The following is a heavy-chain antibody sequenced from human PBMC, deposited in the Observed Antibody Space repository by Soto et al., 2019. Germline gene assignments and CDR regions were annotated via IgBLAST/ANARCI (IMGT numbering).Heavy chain of an antibody. CDR3: ARGALRWSTSWDFDY. D-gene: IGHD4-17*01. V-gene: IGHV4-4*02. J-gene: IGHJ4*02. CDR1: GGSISSRNW. Sequence: SETLSLTCAVSGGSISSRNWWSWVRQPPGRGLEWIGEIYHSGSTNYSPSLKSRVTISVDKSKNQFSLKLSSVTAADTAVYYCARGALRWSTSWDFDYWGQGTLVTVSS. CDR2: IYHSGST.